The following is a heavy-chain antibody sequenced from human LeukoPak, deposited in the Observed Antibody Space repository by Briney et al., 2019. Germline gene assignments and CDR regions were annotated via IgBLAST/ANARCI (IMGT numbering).Heavy chain of an antibody. CDR1: GYSFTSYW. J-gene: IGHJ6*03. Sequence: GESLKISCKGSGYSFTSYWIGWVRQMPGKGLEWMGIIYPGDSDTRYSPSFQGQVTISADKSISTAYLQWSSLKASDTAMHYCARQIYFRDFYYYYYMDVWGKGTTVTVSS. D-gene: IGHD2/OR15-2a*01. CDR2: IYPGDSDT. CDR3: ARQIYFRDFYYYYYMDV. V-gene: IGHV5-51*01.